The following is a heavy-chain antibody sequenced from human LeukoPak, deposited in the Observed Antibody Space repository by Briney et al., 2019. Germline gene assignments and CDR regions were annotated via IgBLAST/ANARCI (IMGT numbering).Heavy chain of an antibody. CDR2: INHSGST. CDR3: ARGGPRCSGGSCYEYFDY. J-gene: IGHJ4*02. V-gene: IGHV4-34*01. Sequence: GSLRLSCAASGFTFSSYSMNWVRQPPGKGLEWIGEINHSGSTNYNPSLKSRVTISVDTSKNQFSLKLSSVTAADTAVYYCARGGPRCSGGSCYEYFDYWGQGTLVTVSS. CDR1: GFTFSSYS. D-gene: IGHD2-15*01.